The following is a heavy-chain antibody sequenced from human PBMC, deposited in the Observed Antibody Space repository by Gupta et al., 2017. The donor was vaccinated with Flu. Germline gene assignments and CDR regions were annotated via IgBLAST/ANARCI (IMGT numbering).Heavy chain of an antibody. CDR2: MDWDNGK. V-gene: IGHV2-70*04. D-gene: IGHD1-1*01. J-gene: IGHJ4*02. Sequence: QSTLKESGPALVSPTQTLTLTCTFSGFSLDTRGMRVGWIRQPPGKDPEWLARMDWDNGKFYSTSLKTRLTISKGISKDQVVLRMTNVDPVDTATYYCARMWDDVFDYWGQGILVTVS. CDR3: ARMWDDVFDY. CDR1: GFSLDTRGMR.